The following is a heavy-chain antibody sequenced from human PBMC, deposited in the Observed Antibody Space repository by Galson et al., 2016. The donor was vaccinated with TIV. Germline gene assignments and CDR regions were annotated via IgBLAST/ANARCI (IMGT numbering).Heavy chain of an antibody. CDR2: ISCDGINK. J-gene: IGHJ4*02. CDR3: ARETGCGGDCYYFDY. V-gene: IGHV3-30*01. Sequence: SLRLSCAASGFTFRSHAMHWVRQAPGKGLEWVADISCDGINKYYADSVKGRFTVSRDNSKSTLYLQLNSLRTEDTAVYYCARETGCGGDCYYFDYWGQGTLVTVSS. D-gene: IGHD2-21*02. CDR1: GFTFRSHA.